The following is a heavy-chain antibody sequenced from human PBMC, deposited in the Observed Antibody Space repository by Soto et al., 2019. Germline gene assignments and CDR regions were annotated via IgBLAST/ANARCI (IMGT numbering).Heavy chain of an antibody. Sequence: QVQLVQSGAEVKKPGSSVKVSCKASGGTFSSYAISWVRQAPGQGLEWMGGIIPIFGTANYAQKFQGRVTITADESTSTAYMELSSLRSEDTAVYYCARDLLSSGWYNWFDPWGKGTLVTVSS. D-gene: IGHD6-19*01. V-gene: IGHV1-69*01. CDR3: ARDLLSSGWYNWFDP. CDR1: GGTFSSYA. J-gene: IGHJ5*02. CDR2: IIPIFGTA.